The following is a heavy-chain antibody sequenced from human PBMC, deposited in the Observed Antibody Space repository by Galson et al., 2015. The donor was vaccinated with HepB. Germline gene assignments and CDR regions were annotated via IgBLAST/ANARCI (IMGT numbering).Heavy chain of an antibody. Sequence: SVKVSCKASGYTFTSYYMHWVRQAPGQGLEWVGIINPSGGSTSYAQKFQGRVTMTRDTSTSTVYMELSSLRSEDTAVYYCARDPAENWNDVPAFDIWGQGTMVTVSS. CDR1: GYTFTSYY. V-gene: IGHV1-46*01. CDR2: INPSGGST. D-gene: IGHD1-1*01. J-gene: IGHJ3*02. CDR3: ARDPAENWNDVPAFDI.